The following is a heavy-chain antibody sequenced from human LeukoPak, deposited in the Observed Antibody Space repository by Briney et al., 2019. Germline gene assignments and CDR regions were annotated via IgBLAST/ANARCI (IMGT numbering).Heavy chain of an antibody. CDR2: ISAYNGNT. Sequence: GASVKVSCKASGYTFTSYGISWVRQAPGQGLEWMGWISAYNGNTNYAQKLQGRVTMTTDTSTSTAYMELRSLRSDDTAVYYCARDPNYYGSGSYYIDWFDPWGQGTLVTVSS. V-gene: IGHV1-18*01. CDR1: GYTFTSYG. J-gene: IGHJ5*02. D-gene: IGHD3-10*01. CDR3: ARDPNYYGSGSYYIDWFDP.